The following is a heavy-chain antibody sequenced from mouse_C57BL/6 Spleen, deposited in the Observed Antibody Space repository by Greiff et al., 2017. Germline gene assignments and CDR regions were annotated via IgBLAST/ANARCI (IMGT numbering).Heavy chain of an antibody. CDR3: ARSYGYDGAYFDY. D-gene: IGHD2-2*01. J-gene: IGHJ2*01. V-gene: IGHV1-64*01. CDR1: GYTFTSYW. CDR2: IHPNSGST. Sequence: VQLQQPGAELVKPGASVKLSCKASGYTFTSYWMHWVKQRPGQGLEWIGMIHPNSGSTNYTEKFKSKATLTVDKSSSTAYMQLSSLTSEASAVYYCARSYGYDGAYFDYWGQGTTLTVSA.